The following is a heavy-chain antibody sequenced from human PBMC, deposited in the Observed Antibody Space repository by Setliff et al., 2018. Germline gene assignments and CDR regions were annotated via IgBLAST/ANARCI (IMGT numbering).Heavy chain of an antibody. J-gene: IGHJ6*03. D-gene: IGHD1-26*01. Sequence: GASVKVSCKASGYTFTSYDINWVRQAPGQGLEWMGIINPSGGSTSYAQKFQGRVTITRNTSISTAYMELSSLRSEDTAVYYCARVKVIVGATPRTYYMDVWGKGTTVTVSS. V-gene: IGHV1-8*03. CDR3: ARVKVIVGATPRTYYMDV. CDR2: INPSGGST. CDR1: GYTFTSYD.